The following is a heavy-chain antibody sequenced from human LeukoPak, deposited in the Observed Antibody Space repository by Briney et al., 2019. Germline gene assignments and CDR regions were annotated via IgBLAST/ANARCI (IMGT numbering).Heavy chain of an antibody. CDR2: ISAYNGNT. V-gene: IGHV1-18*01. CDR3: ARGGVDLLPYCGGDCYYTPFDY. CDR1: GYTFTSYG. J-gene: IGHJ4*02. Sequence: ASVKVSCKASGYTFTSYGISWVRQAPGQGLEWMGWISAYNGNTNYAQKLQGRVTMTTDTSTSIAYMELRSLRSDDTAVYYCARGGVDLLPYCGGDCYYTPFDYWGQGTLVTVSS. D-gene: IGHD2-21*02.